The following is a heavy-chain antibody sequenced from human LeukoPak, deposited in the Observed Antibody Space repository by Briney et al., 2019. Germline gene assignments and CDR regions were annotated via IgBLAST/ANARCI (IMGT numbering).Heavy chain of an antibody. J-gene: IGHJ4*02. D-gene: IGHD3-22*01. CDR3: AVSPHRYYDSSGYPKGRYYFDY. Sequence: SVKVSCKASGGTFSSYAISWVRQAPGQGLEWMGRIIPILGIANYAQKFQGRVTITADKSTSTAYMELSSLRSEDTAVYYCAVSPHRYYDSSGYPKGRYYFDYWGQGTLVTVSS. CDR1: GGTFSSYA. V-gene: IGHV1-69*04. CDR2: IIPILGIA.